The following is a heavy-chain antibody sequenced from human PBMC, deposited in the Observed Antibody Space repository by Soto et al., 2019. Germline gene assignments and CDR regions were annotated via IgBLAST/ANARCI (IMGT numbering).Heavy chain of an antibody. J-gene: IGHJ6*02. CDR3: ARDLISGRDPVGLDV. CDR2: ISAYNGNT. V-gene: IGHV1-18*04. CDR1: GYTFTTYG. D-gene: IGHD6-19*01. Sequence: QVQLVQSGAEVKKPGASVMVSCKASGYTFTTYGINWVRQAPGQGLEWMGWISAYNGNTNYAQNLQGRVTMTRDTATSTAYMELRSLISDDTAVYYCARDLISGRDPVGLDVWGQGTTGTVSS.